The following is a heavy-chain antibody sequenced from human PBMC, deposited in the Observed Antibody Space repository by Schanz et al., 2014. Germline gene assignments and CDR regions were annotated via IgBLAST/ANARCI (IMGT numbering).Heavy chain of an antibody. CDR3: ARDAADFYDILTEEDY. CDR1: GFTFSSYA. CDR2: LSGSGGST. V-gene: IGHV3-23*04. Sequence: VQLVESGGGVVQPGRSLRLSCAAYGFTFSSYAMSWVRQAPGKGLEWVSALSGSGGSTYYADSVKGRFTISRDNSKNTLYLHMNTLRSEDTAVYYCARDAADFYDILTEEDYWGQGTLVTVSS. D-gene: IGHD3-9*01. J-gene: IGHJ4*02.